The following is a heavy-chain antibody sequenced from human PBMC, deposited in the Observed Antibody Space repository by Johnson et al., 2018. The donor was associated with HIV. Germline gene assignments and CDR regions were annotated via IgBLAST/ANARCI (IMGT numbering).Heavy chain of an antibody. CDR2: ISYDGSNK. J-gene: IGHJ3*02. CDR3: ARGGYSVSYWGPVAVDI. CDR1: GFTFSSYA. Sequence: QVQLVESGGGVVQPGMSLRLSCAASGFTFSSYAMHWVRQAPGKGLEWVTVISYDGSNKYYAASVKGRFTISRDNSKDTLYLQMTSLRVEDTAVYYCARGGYSVSYWGPVAVDIWGQGTMVTVSS. V-gene: IGHV3-30-3*01. D-gene: IGHD1-26*01.